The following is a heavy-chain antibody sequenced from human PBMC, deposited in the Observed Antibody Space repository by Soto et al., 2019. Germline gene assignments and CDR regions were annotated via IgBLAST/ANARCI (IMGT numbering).Heavy chain of an antibody. D-gene: IGHD3-16*01. Sequence: QVQLVESGGGVVQPGRSLRLSCAASGVTFSSYAMHWVRQAPGKGLEWVAVISYDGSNKYYADSVKGRFTISRDNSKNTRDLQMNSLGAEDRAVWYCARERGGGYFDYWGQGTLVTVSS. CDR2: ISYDGSNK. CDR1: GVTFSSYA. J-gene: IGHJ4*02. CDR3: ARERGGGYFDY. V-gene: IGHV3-30-3*01.